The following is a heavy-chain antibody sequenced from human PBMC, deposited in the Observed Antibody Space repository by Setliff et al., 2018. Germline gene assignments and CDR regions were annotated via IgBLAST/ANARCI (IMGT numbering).Heavy chain of an antibody. J-gene: IGHJ6*03. CDR3: VRGIKLITMVRGVILGGRYYYYYMDV. D-gene: IGHD3-10*01. Sequence: ASVKVSCKASGFTFTNYDINWVRQATGQGLEWMGWMNPNSDNTGYAQKFQGRVTMTRNTSISTAYMELSSLRSEDTAVYFCVRGIKLITMVRGVILGGRYYYYYMDVWGKGTTVTVSS. CDR1: GFTFTNYD. V-gene: IGHV1-8*02. CDR2: MNPNSDNT.